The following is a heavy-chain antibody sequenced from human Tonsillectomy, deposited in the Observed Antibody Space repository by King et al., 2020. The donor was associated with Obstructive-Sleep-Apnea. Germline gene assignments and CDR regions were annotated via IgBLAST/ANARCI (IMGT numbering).Heavy chain of an antibody. J-gene: IGHJ4*02. CDR3: AKDGSGTYYNPFDS. V-gene: IGHV3-23*04. CDR1: GFTFSIYA. CDR2: ISGSGDST. D-gene: IGHD3-10*01. Sequence: VQLVESGGGLVQPGGSLRLSCAASGFTFSIYAMSWVRQAPGKGLEWVSAISGSGDSTYYADSVKGRFTISRDNSKNTPYLQMNSLRVEDTAVYYCAKDGSGTYYNPFDSWGQGTLVTVSS.